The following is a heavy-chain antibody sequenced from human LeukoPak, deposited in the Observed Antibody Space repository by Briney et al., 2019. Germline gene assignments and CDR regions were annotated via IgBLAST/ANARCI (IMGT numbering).Heavy chain of an antibody. J-gene: IGHJ5*02. CDR3: ARRTVYYYDSSGYYYENWFDP. CDR2: INHSGST. Sequence: SETLSLTCAVYGGSFSGYYWSWIRQPPGKGLEWIGEINHSGSTNYNPSLKSRVTISVDTSKNQFSLKLSSVTAADTAVYYCARRTVYYYDSSGYYYENWFDPWGQGTLVTVSS. D-gene: IGHD3-22*01. CDR1: GGSFSGYY. V-gene: IGHV4-34*01.